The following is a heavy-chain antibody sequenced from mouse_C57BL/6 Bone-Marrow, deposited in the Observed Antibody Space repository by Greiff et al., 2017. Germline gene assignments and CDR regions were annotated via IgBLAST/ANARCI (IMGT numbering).Heavy chain of an antibody. CDR1: GFTFSDYY. CDR2: INYDGSST. CDR3: ARGNYEFAY. V-gene: IGHV5-16*01. D-gene: IGHD2-1*01. J-gene: IGHJ3*01. Sequence: EVQRVESEGGLVQPGSSMKLSCTASGFTFSDYYMAWVRQVPEKGLEWVANINYDGSSTYYLDSLKSRFIISRDNAKNILYLQMSSLKSEDTATYYCARGNYEFAYWGQGTLVTVSA.